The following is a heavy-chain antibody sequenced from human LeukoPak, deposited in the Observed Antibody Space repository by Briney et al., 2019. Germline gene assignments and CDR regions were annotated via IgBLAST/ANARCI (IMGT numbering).Heavy chain of an antibody. CDR2: ISGSGDDP. CDR1: GFTFGSCW. D-gene: IGHD5-24*01. Sequence: GGSLRLSCAASGFTFGSCWMNWVRQTPGKGLGWVSPISGSGDDPSYADSVKGRFTISRDNSRNTLYLQMNSLRAEDTAVYYCAKQFVDIWGQGTLVTVSS. V-gene: IGHV3-23*01. J-gene: IGHJ5*02. CDR3: AKQFVDI.